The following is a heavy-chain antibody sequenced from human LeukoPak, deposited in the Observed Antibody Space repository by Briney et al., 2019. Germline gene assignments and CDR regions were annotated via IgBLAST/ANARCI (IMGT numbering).Heavy chain of an antibody. D-gene: IGHD2-15*01. Sequence: GGSLRLSCAAYGFTFGSYWMHWVRQAPGKGLVWVSRIDTDGSSPSDADSVRGRVTISRDNAKNTLYLQMNSLGADDTAVYYCARAGYCSGGSCYFDYWGQGTQVIVSS. CDR1: GFTFGSYW. CDR2: IDTDGSSP. V-gene: IGHV3-74*01. J-gene: IGHJ4*02. CDR3: ARAGYCSGGSCYFDY.